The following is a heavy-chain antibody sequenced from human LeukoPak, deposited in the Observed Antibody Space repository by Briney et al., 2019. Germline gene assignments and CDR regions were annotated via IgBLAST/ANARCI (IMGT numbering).Heavy chain of an antibody. CDR1: GGSISSYY. CDR3: ARGRRDGYID. D-gene: IGHD5-24*01. V-gene: IGHV4-59*01. J-gene: IGHJ4*02. CDR2: IYYSGST. Sequence: SSETLSLTCTVSGGSISSYYWSWIRQPPGKGLEWIGYIYYSGSTNYNPSLKSRVTISVDTSKNQFSLKLSSVTAADTAVYYCARGRRDGYIDWGQGTLVTVSS.